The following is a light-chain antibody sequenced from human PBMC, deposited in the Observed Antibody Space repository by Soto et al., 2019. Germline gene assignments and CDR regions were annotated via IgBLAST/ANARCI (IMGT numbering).Light chain of an antibody. CDR1: ESLSRN. Sequence: ETVMTQSPATLSVSPGEKVTLSCRASESLSRNLAWYQQKSGQAPRLLIYGASTRATGVPARFSGSGSGTEFTLPISSLQSDDFAIYFCQQYNNWPPFTFGGGTTVEIK. CDR2: GAS. J-gene: IGKJ4*01. V-gene: IGKV3-15*01. CDR3: QQYNNWPPFT.